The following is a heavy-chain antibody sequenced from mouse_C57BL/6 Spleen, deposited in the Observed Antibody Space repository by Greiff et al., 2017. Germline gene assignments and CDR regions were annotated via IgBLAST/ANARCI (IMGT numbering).Heavy chain of an antibody. CDR1: GYSITSGYY. D-gene: IGHD1-1*01. CDR3: ASFYYYGSSLDY. J-gene: IGHJ2*01. CDR2: ISYDGSN. V-gene: IGHV3-6*01. Sequence: DVKLVESGPGLVKPSQSLSLTCSVTGYSITSGYYWNWIRQFPGNKLEWMGYISYDGSNNYNPSLKNRSSITRDTSKNQFFLKLNSVTTEDTATYYCASFYYYGSSLDYWGQGTTRTVSS.